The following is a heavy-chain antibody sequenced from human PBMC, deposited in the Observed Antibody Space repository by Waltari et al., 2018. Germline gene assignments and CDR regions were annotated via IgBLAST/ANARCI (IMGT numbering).Heavy chain of an antibody. CDR2: IKQDGSAK. CDR3: ARGYVGAFDM. CDR1: EFPLTNFY. Sequence: EVQVVESGGGLVQPGGSLSRPCVAAEFPLTNFYMAWVRQTPGKGLEWVASIKQDGSAKYYVDSVRGRFTISRDNAKNSLFLQMNSLRAEDTAVYYCARGYVGAFDMWGQGTMVTVSS. V-gene: IGHV3-7*01. D-gene: IGHD1-20*01. J-gene: IGHJ3*02.